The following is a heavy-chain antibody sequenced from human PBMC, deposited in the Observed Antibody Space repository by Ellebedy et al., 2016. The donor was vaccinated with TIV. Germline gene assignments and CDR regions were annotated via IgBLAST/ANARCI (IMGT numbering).Heavy chain of an antibody. J-gene: IGHJ4*02. CDR2: ISSSSSYI. D-gene: IGHD6-13*01. CDR1: GFTFSSYS. CDR3: ARDRYSSPSEVYFDY. Sequence: GESLKISCAASGFTFSSYSMNWVRQAPGKGLEWVSSISSSSSYIYYADSVKGRFTISRDNAKNSLYLQMNSLRAEDTAVYYCARDRYSSPSEVYFDYWGQGTLVTVSS. V-gene: IGHV3-21*01.